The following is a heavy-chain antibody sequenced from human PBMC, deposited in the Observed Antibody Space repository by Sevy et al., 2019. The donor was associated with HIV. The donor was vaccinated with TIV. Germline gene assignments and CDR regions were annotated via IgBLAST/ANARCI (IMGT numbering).Heavy chain of an antibody. CDR2: ISTLNVNT. CDR3: ARDDCSSLSCHGSLLY. V-gene: IGHV1-18*01. D-gene: IGHD2-2*01. Sequence: ASLKVSCKASGYSFTSHGISWVRQAPGQGLEWMGWISTLNVNTNNAQKFQGRVTMTTDTSTSTAYMELRSLRSDDTAVYYCARDDCSSLSCHGSLLYWGQGTLVTVSS. J-gene: IGHJ4*02. CDR1: GYSFTSHG.